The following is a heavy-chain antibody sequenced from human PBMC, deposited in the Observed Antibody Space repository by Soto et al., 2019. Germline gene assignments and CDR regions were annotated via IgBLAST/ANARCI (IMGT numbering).Heavy chain of an antibody. V-gene: IGHV1-18*01. CDR1: GYTFSIYG. J-gene: IGHJ5*02. D-gene: IGHD2-2*01. CDR2: ISAYNGNT. Sequence: QVQLVQSGAEVKKPGASVKVSCKASGYTFSIYGISWVRQAPGQGLEWMGWISAYNGNTNYAQKLQGRVTMNTDKSTRTSYLELRSLRYDDTAVYYCARDRTDLRYCNSNRCYVFDPGGEGPLVTVSS. CDR3: ARDRTDLRYCNSNRCYVFDP.